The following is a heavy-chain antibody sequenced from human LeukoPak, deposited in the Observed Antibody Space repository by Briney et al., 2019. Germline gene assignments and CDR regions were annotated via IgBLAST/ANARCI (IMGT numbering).Heavy chain of an antibody. J-gene: IGHJ4*02. CDR2: ISSSSSSI. Sequence: GGSLRLSCAASGFSFSTHTMNWVCQAPGKGLEWVSSISSSSSSIYYADSVKGRFAISRDNAQNSLYLQMNSLRAEDTALYYCAREITAAGNYFDYWGQGTPVTVSS. V-gene: IGHV3-21*01. D-gene: IGHD6-13*01. CDR1: GFSFSTHT. CDR3: AREITAAGNYFDY.